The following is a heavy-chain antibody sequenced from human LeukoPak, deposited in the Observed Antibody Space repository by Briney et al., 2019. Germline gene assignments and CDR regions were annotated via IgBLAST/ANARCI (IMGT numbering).Heavy chain of an antibody. D-gene: IGHD6-13*01. Sequence: PSETLSLTCAVYGGSFSGYYWSWIRQPPGKGLEWIGEINHSGSTNYNPSLKSRVTISVDTSKNQFSLKLSSVTAADTAVYYCARGGKYYSSSRYNYWGQGTLVTVSS. CDR2: INHSGST. V-gene: IGHV4-34*01. CDR3: ARGGKYYSSSRYNY. CDR1: GGSFSGYY. J-gene: IGHJ4*02.